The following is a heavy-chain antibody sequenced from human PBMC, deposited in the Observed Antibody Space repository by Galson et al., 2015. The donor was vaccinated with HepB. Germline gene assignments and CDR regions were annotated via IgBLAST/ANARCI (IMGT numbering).Heavy chain of an antibody. CDR1: GFPFSSYA. V-gene: IGHV3-23*01. J-gene: IGHJ5*02. CDR3: EKDPSGSRTGYNWFDP. Sequence: SLRLSCAASGFPFSSYAMSWVRPAPGKGLEGVSAISGSGGSAYYADSVKGRFTISRDNSKNTLYLQMNSLSAEDTAVYYFEKDPSGSRTGYNWFDPWGQGTLVTVSS. D-gene: IGHD1-26*01. CDR2: ISGSGGSA.